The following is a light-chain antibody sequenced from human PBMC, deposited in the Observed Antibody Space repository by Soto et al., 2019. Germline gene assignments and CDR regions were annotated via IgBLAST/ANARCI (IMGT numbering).Light chain of an antibody. J-gene: IGLJ2*01. Sequence: QPVLTQSPSASASLGASVKLTCTLSSGHSSYAIAWHQQQPEKGPRYWMKLNSDGSHSKGDGIPDRFSGSSSGAERYLTISSLQSEDEADYSCQTWGTGIVVFGGGTKVTVL. CDR3: QTWGTGIVV. CDR1: SGHSSYA. CDR2: LNSDGSH. V-gene: IGLV4-69*01.